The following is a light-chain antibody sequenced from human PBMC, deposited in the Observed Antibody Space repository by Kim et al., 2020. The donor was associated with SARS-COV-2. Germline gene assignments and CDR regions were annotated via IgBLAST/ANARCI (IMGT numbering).Light chain of an antibody. CDR1: SSNIGNNY. Sequence: QSALTQPPSASGTPGQTVTISCSGSSSNIGNNYVYWFQQFPGSAPKLLIHRNSQRPSGVSDRFSGSKSGTSASLAISGLRSEDEADYYCATWDDSLSDPRVFGGGTQLTVL. CDR3: ATWDDSLSDPRV. V-gene: IGLV1-47*01. J-gene: IGLJ2*01. CDR2: RNS.